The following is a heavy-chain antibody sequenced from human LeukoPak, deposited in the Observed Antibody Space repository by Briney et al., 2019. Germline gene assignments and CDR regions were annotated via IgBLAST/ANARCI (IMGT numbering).Heavy chain of an antibody. V-gene: IGHV3-30-3*01. CDR1: GFTFSNYA. CDR2: ISYDGTNK. J-gene: IGHJ3*02. CDR3: VILYYDILTGYPNAFDI. D-gene: IGHD3-9*01. Sequence: GGSLRLSSAASGFTFSNYAMHWVRQAPGKGLEWVAVISYDGTNKYYADSVKGRFTISRDNSKNTVYLQVDSLRAEDTAVYYCVILYYDILTGYPNAFDIWGQGTMVTVCS.